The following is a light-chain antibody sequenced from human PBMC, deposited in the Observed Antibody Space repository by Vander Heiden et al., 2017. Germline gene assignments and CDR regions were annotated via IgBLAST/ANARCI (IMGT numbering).Light chain of an antibody. CDR1: SAINLATSW. V-gene: IGLV5-45*02. CDR2: YTLVSDR. CDR3: MIWYRSAWV. J-gene: IGLJ3*02. Sequence: QAVLTPPSSLSASPGASARLTRSLDSAINLATSWIFRYQQTPGSPPQPHLPYTLVSDRQQGPGVPSRFSGARDAATNAGILLIAGLQSEDEADYYCMIWYRSAWVFGGGTKLTVL.